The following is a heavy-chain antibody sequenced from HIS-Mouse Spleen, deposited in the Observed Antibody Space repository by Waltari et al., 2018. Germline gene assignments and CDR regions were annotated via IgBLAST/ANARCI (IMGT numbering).Heavy chain of an antibody. CDR2: LDYSGGP. CDR1: GGAMRSSLYY. D-gene: IGHD6-13*01. V-gene: IGHV4-39*07. J-gene: IGHJ2*01. Sequence: QLQLQESGPGLVKPSETLSLTCTVSGGAMRSSLYYWGWFRRPLGKGLEWLGSLDYSGGPYYNPSLKSRVTISVDTSKNQFSLKLGSVTAADTAVYYCAGEIPYSSSWYDWYFDLWGRGTLVTVSS. CDR3: AGEIPYSSSWYDWYFDL.